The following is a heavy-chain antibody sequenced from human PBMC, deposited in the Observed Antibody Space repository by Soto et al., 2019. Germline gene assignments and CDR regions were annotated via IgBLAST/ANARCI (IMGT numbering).Heavy chain of an antibody. D-gene: IGHD4-17*01. CDR1: GFTFSSYA. V-gene: IGHV3-23*01. CDR2: ISGSGGST. J-gene: IGHJ4*02. Sequence: GGSLRLSCAASGFTFSSYAMSWVRQAPGKGLEWVSAISGSGGSTYYADSVKGRFTISRDNSKNTLYLQMNSLRAEDTAVYYCANHYGDYENFDYWGQGTLVTVSS. CDR3: ANHYGDYENFDY.